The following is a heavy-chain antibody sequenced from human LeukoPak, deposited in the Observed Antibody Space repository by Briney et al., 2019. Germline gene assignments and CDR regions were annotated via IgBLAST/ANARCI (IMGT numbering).Heavy chain of an antibody. D-gene: IGHD3-16*01. CDR3: ARGPNRITVGCNYLDY. Sequence: SETLSLTCTVSGGSINSYYWSWIRQPPGKGLEWIGYIYYSGSTNYNPSLKSRVTISVDTSKNQFSLKLSSVTAADTAVYYCARGPNRITVGCNYLDYWGRGTRAT. CDR2: IYYSGST. CDR1: GGSINSYY. J-gene: IGHJ4*02. V-gene: IGHV4-59*01.